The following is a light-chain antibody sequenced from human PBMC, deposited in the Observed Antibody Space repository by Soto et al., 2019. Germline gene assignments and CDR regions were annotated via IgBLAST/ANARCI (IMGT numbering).Light chain of an antibody. J-gene: IGLJ1*01. Sequence: QSVLTQPASVSGSPGQSITISCTGTSSDVGGYNYVSWYQHHPGEAPKLMIFEVTKRPSGVSSRFSGSKSGNTASLTISGLQSEDEADYFCNSYTTSSTYVFGSGTKVTV. V-gene: IGLV2-14*01. CDR2: EVT. CDR1: SSDVGGYNY. CDR3: NSYTTSSTYV.